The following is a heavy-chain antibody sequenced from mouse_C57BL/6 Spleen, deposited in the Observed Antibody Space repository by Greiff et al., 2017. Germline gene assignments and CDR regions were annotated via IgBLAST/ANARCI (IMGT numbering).Heavy chain of an antibody. Sequence: DVHLVESGPGLVKPSQSLSLTCSVTGYSITSGYYWNWIRQFPGNKLEWMGYISYDGSNNYNPSLKNRISITRDTSKNQFFLKLNSVTTEDTATYYCARGPYYFDYWGQGTTLTVSS. V-gene: IGHV3-6*01. CDR3: ARGPYYFDY. CDR2: ISYDGSN. J-gene: IGHJ2*01. CDR1: GYSITSGYY.